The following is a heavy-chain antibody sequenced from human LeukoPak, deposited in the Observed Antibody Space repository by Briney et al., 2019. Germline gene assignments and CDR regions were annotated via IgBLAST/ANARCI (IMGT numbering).Heavy chain of an antibody. CDR3: ARDRLGFWSGYYGHGFDY. CDR2: TYYRSKWYN. V-gene: IGHV6-1*01. Sequence: SQTLSLTCAISGDSVSSNSAAWNWLRQSPSRGLEWLGRTYYRSKWYNDYAVSVKSRITINPDTSKNQFSLQLNSVTPEDTAVYYCARDRLGFWSGYYGHGFDYWGQGTLVTVSS. J-gene: IGHJ4*02. D-gene: IGHD3-3*01. CDR1: GDSVSSNSAA.